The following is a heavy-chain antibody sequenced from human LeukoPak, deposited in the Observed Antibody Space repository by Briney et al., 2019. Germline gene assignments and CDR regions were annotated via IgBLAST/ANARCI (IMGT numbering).Heavy chain of an antibody. J-gene: IGHJ4*02. Sequence: GGSLRLSCAASGFTFSSYAMHWVRQAPGKGLEWVAVISYDGSNKYYADSVKGRFTISRDNSKNTLYLQMNSLRAEDTAVYYCARAKSTKYYLEYWSQGALVTVSS. CDR2: ISYDGSNK. CDR1: GFTFSSYA. CDR3: ARAKSTKYYLEY. V-gene: IGHV3-30-3*01.